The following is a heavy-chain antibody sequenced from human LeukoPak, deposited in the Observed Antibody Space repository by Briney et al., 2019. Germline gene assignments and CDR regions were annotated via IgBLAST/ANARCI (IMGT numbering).Heavy chain of an antibody. CDR1: GFTFSSYW. D-gene: IGHD3-22*01. Sequence: GGALRLSCGDSGFTFSSYWMHWVRQAPGRGLVWVSRINSDGSSKSNDDSVKGRFTISSDNAKNTLYLQMNSLRAEDTAVYYCARVAVWDSSGYLFDYWGQGTLVTVSS. CDR3: ARVAVWDSSGYLFDY. V-gene: IGHV3-74*01. CDR2: INSDGSSK. J-gene: IGHJ4*02.